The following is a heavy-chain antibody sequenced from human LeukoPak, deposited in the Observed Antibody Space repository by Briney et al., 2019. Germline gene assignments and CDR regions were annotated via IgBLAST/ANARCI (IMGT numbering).Heavy chain of an antibody. Sequence: GGSLRLSCAASGFKFSSYSMKWVRQAPGKGLEWVSFISSSSSYIYYADSLKGRFTISRDNAKNSLYLQMNSLRAEDTAVYYCAREGGYYDSSGYYLTFDYWGQGTLVTVSS. CDR1: GFKFSSYS. CDR3: AREGGYYDSSGYYLTFDY. V-gene: IGHV3-21*01. CDR2: ISSSSSYI. D-gene: IGHD3-22*01. J-gene: IGHJ4*02.